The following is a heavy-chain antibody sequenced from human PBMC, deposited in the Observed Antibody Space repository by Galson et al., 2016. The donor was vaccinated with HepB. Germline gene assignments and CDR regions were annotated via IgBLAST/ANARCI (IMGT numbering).Heavy chain of an antibody. V-gene: IGHV4-59*11. J-gene: IGHJ6*02. CDR2: IYYSGST. Sequence: SETLSLTCTVSGDSISSRYWSWVRQPPGKGLEWIGNIYYSGSTNYNPSLQSRVTISVDRTKNQFSLKLTFVTAADTAVYFCARDANWGAFGYGMDVWGQGTTVTVSS. D-gene: IGHD7-27*01. CDR3: ARDANWGAFGYGMDV. CDR1: GDSISSRY.